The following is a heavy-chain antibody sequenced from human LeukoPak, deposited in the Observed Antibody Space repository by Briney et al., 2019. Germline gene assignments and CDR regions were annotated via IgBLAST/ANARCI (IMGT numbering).Heavy chain of an antibody. CDR1: VYTFASYG. Sequence: ASLKVSCKASVYTFASYGISWVRQAPGQGLEWMGWISAYNGNTNYAQKLQGRVTMTTDTSTSTAYMELRSLRSDDTAVYYCARDLLVQGDYWGQGTLVTVSS. J-gene: IGHJ4*02. CDR3: ARDLLVQGDY. CDR2: ISAYNGNT. V-gene: IGHV1-18*01. D-gene: IGHD6-13*01.